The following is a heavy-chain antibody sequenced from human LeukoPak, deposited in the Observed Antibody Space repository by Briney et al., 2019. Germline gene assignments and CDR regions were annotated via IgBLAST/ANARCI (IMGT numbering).Heavy chain of an antibody. V-gene: IGHV3-21*01. J-gene: IGHJ3*02. Sequence: PGGSLRLSCAASGYTFSIYSMNWVREAPGRGLEWVSSISSSSGYIYYADSVKGRFTISRDNAKNSLYLQMNSLRAEDTAVYYCARDTDYDSRSIWGQGTTVTVSS. D-gene: IGHD5-12*01. CDR2: ISSSSGYI. CDR1: GYTFSIYS. CDR3: ARDTDYDSRSI.